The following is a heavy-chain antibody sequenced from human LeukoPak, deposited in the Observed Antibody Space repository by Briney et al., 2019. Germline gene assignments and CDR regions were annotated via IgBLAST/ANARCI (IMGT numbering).Heavy chain of an antibody. D-gene: IGHD2-15*01. CDR1: GFTFSSYW. V-gene: IGHV3-7*03. J-gene: IGHJ4*02. CDR3: AREEIVVVVAATEAFDY. CDR2: IKQDGSEK. Sequence: GGSLRLSCAASGFTFSSYWMRWGRQARGKGLEWVANIKQDGSEKYYVDSVKGRFTISRDNAKNSLYLQMNSLRAEDTAVYYCAREEIVVVVAATEAFDYWGQGTLVTVSS.